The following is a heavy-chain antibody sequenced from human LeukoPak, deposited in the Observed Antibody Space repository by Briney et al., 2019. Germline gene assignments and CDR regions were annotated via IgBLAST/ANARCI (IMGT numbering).Heavy chain of an antibody. Sequence: SETLSLTCTVSGGSIPSGGYSWTCFRQRPGKALKWIGPIYHTGSTYYNSSLKSRLSMSVDTSKNEFSLSLHSVTVADMAVYYCARGGVVTTTPRFDPWGQGILVTVSS. CDR3: ARGGVVTTTPRFDP. D-gene: IGHD4-11*01. J-gene: IGHJ5*02. CDR2: IYHTGST. V-gene: IGHV4-31*03. CDR1: GGSIPSGGYS.